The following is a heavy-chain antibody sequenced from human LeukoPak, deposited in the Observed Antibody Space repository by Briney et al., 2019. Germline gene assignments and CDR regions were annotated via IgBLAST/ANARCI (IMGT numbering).Heavy chain of an antibody. Sequence: GASVKVSCKVSGYTLTELSMHWVRQAPGKGLEWMGGFDPEDGETIYAQKFQVRVTMTEDTSTDTAYMELSSLRSEDTAVYYCATSLEAIGWESDSDAYFQHWGQGTLVTVSS. V-gene: IGHV1-24*01. CDR1: GYTLTELS. CDR3: ATSLEAIGWESDSDAYFQH. J-gene: IGHJ1*01. D-gene: IGHD1-26*01. CDR2: FDPEDGET.